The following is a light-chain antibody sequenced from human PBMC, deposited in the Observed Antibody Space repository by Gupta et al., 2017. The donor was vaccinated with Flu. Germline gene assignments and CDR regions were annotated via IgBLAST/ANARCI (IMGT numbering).Light chain of an antibody. CDR2: EDN. Sequence: SSELTQPPSVSVSPGHTARITCSGDALPKKYAYWYQQKSGQAPQLLIYEDNKRPSGIPERFSGSTSGTGATLTISGAQVEDDADYHCYSTDRSGKHGVFGGGTKVTVL. V-gene: IGLV3-10*01. J-gene: IGLJ2*01. CDR1: ALPKKY. CDR3: YSTDRSGKHGV.